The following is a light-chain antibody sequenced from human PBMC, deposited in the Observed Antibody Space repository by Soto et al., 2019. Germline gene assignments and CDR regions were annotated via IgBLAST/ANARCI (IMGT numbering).Light chain of an antibody. J-gene: IGKJ2*01. V-gene: IGKV1-39*01. CDR1: QSISSY. CDR3: QQSYSTPYT. Sequence: DIPMTQSPSSLSASVGDRVTITFRASQSISSYLNWYQQKPGQAPNLLIFATSSLQSGVTSRFSGSGSGTDFTLTISNRQPEDFATYYCQQSYSTPYTFRQGIKLELK. CDR2: ATS.